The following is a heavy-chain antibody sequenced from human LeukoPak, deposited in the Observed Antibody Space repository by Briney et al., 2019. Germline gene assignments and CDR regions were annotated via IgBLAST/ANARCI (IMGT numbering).Heavy chain of an antibody. V-gene: IGHV3-30*02. CDR1: GFTFSSYG. Sequence: GGSLRLSCAASGFTFSSYGMHWVRQAPGKGLEWVAFIRYDGSNKYYADSVKGRFTISRDNSKNTLYLQMNSLKTEDTAVYYCTTDQGITYYDILTGYYTLDYWGQGTLVTVSS. CDR2: IRYDGSNK. J-gene: IGHJ4*02. D-gene: IGHD3-9*01. CDR3: TTDQGITYYDILTGYYTLDY.